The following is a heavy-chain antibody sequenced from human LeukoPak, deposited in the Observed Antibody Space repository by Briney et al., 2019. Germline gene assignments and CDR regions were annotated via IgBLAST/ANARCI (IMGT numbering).Heavy chain of an antibody. D-gene: IGHD2-21*01. J-gene: IGHJ4*02. CDR1: GFTFSTYA. CDR2: ISGSGANT. Sequence: GGSLRLSCAASGFTFSTYAMSWVRQAPGKGLEWVSTISGSGANTYYADSVRGRFTISRDNSKNTLYLHMNSLRAEDTAVYYCAKERAGDTNPYYFDYWGQGTLVTVSS. V-gene: IGHV3-23*01. CDR3: AKERAGDTNPYYFDY.